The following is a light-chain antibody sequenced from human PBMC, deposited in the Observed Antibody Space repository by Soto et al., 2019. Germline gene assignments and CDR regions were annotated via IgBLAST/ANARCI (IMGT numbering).Light chain of an antibody. CDR1: QSVSSGY. J-gene: IGKJ1*01. V-gene: IGKV3-20*01. CDR2: DAS. CDR3: QQYGSSPRT. Sequence: EIVLTQSPGTVSLSTGERATLSCRASQSVSSGYLAWYQQKPGQAPRLLIYDASSRATGIPDRFSGSGSGTDFTLTISRLEPEDFAVYYCQQYGSSPRTFGQGTKVDTK.